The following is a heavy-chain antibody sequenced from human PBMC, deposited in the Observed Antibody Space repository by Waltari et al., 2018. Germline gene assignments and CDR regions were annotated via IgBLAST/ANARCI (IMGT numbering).Heavy chain of an antibody. CDR1: GFTFTSSA. V-gene: IGHV1-58*02. D-gene: IGHD6-13*01. CDR3: AADLAAAGTKNYFDY. CDR2: IVVGSGNT. Sequence: QMQLVQSGPEVKKPGTSVKVSCKASGFTFTSSAMQWVRQARGQRLEWIGWIVVGSGNTNYAQKFQERVTITRDMSTSTAYMELSSLRSEDTAVYYCAADLAAAGTKNYFDYWGQGTLVTVSS. J-gene: IGHJ4*02.